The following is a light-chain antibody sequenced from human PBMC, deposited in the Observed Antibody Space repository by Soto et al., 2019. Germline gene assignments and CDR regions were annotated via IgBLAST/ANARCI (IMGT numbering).Light chain of an antibody. Sequence: QSALTQPPSASGSPGQSVTISCTGTSSDVGGYKHVSWYQQHPDKAPKLMIYEVTERPSGVPDRFSGSKSGNTASLTVSGLQTEDEADYYCSSYAGSNNGVFGGGTKLTVL. J-gene: IGLJ3*02. CDR1: SSDVGGYKH. CDR2: EVT. CDR3: SSYAGSNNGV. V-gene: IGLV2-8*01.